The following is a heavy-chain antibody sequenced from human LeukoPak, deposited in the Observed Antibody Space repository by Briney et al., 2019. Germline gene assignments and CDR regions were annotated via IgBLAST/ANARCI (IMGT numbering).Heavy chain of an antibody. D-gene: IGHD3-10*01. J-gene: IGHJ6*03. CDR1: GGSISSGSYY. V-gene: IGHV4-61*02. CDR2: IYTSGST. CDR3: ARAHFGVRGVSRYYYYYYMDV. Sequence: SQTLSLTCTVSGGSISSGSYYWSWIRQPAGKGLEWIGRIYTSGSTNYNPSLKSRVTISVDTSKNQFSLKLSSVTAADTAVYYCARAHFGVRGVSRYYYYYYMDVWGKGTTVTISS.